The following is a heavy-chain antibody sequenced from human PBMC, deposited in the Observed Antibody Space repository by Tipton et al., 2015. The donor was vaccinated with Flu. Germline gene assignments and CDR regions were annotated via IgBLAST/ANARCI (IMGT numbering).Heavy chain of an antibody. Sequence: TLSLTCTVSGYSVTSGYFWGWIRQPPGKGPEWIGSIYHTGSTFYNSSLRSRVSLSVDTSKNQFSLYLSSVTAADTAVYYCVIRTYDSAGSGYSWGQGTTVTVSS. D-gene: IGHD3-22*01. CDR1: GYSVTSGYF. V-gene: IGHV4-38-2*02. CDR2: IYHTGST. CDR3: VIRTYDSAGSGYS. J-gene: IGHJ6*02.